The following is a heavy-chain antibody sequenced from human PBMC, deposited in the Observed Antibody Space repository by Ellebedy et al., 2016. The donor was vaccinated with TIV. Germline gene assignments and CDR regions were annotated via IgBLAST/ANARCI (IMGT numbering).Heavy chain of an antibody. CDR1: GGSIISSSHY. CDR2: IPYSGST. V-gene: IGHV4-39*07. D-gene: IGHD6-13*01. J-gene: IGHJ4*02. CDR3: ARVRLFRGAAAATPLFDY. Sequence: SETLSLTCTVSGGSIISSSHYWGWIRQPPGKGLEWIGSIPYSGSTYYNSGNTYHNPSLKSRVTISVDTSKNQFSLNLHSVTAADTAVYYCARVRLFRGAAAATPLFDYWGQGTLVTVSS.